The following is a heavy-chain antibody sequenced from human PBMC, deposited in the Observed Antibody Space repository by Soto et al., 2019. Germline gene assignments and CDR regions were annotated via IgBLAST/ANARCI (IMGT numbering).Heavy chain of an antibody. Sequence: SEILSLTCTVSGGSISSYYWSWIRQPPGKGLEWIGYIYYSGSTNYNPSLKSRVTISVDTSKNQFSLKLSSVTAADTAVYYCARVYCSSTSCYWGVNYFDYWGQGTLVNVSS. CDR1: GGSISSYY. CDR3: ARVYCSSTSCYWGVNYFDY. V-gene: IGHV4-59*01. D-gene: IGHD2-2*01. J-gene: IGHJ4*02. CDR2: IYYSGST.